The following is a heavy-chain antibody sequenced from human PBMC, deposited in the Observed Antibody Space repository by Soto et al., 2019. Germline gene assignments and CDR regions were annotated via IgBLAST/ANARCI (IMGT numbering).Heavy chain of an antibody. CDR1: GFAFSTYE. V-gene: IGHV3-48*03. CDR2: ISTSGSTV. J-gene: IGHJ4*02. D-gene: IGHD2-2*01. CDR3: VRYCSTTLCNGVATRTFDY. Sequence: QPGGSLRLSCAASGFAFSTYEMNWVRQAPGKGLEWVSYISTSGSTVYYADSVKGRFTISRDNTRNSLYLQMNSLRDEDTALYYCVRYCSTTLCNGVATRTFDYWGQGTLVTVSS.